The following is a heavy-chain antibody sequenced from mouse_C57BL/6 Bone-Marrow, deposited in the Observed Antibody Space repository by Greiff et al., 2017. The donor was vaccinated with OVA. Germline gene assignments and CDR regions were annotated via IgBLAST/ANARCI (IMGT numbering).Heavy chain of an antibody. CDR3: TLGEGTGFAY. J-gene: IGHJ3*01. CDR1: GYNINGYC. V-gene: IGHV14-2*01. D-gene: IGHD4-1*01. Sequence: EVQLQQSGAELVKPGASVKLSCTASGYNINGYCMHWVKQRTEQGLEWIGSIDPADGETKYDPKFKGKATMTADTSSNTAYLQLSSLTSEDTAVYYCTLGEGTGFAYWGQGTLVTVSA. CDR2: IDPADGET.